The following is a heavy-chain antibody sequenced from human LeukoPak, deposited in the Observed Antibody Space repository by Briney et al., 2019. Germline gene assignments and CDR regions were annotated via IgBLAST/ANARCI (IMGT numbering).Heavy chain of an antibody. V-gene: IGHV3-23*01. CDR3: ARDYDSSGYYGY. CDR2: ISPGGDIT. CDR1: GFTFSVHG. J-gene: IGHJ4*02. Sequence: GGTLRLSCAASGFTFSVHGINWVRQAPGKGLEWVSAISPGGDITYYTHSVKGRFTISRGNSKNTLYLQMNSLRAEDTAVYYCARDYDSSGYYGYWGQGTLVTVSS. D-gene: IGHD3-22*01.